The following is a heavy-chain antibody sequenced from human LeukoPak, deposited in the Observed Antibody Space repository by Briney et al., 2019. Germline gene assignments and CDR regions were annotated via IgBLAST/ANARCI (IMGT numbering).Heavy chain of an antibody. D-gene: IGHD6-13*01. CDR3: ARVLAAAGYGMDV. CDR1: GFTFSSYA. CDR2: IIPILGIA. V-gene: IGHV1-69*04. J-gene: IGHJ6*02. Sequence: GGSLRLSCAASGFTFSSYAISWVRQAPGQGLEWMGRIIPILGIANYAQKFQGRVTITADKSTSTAYMELSSLRSEDTAVYYCARVLAAAGYGMDVWGQGTTVTVSS.